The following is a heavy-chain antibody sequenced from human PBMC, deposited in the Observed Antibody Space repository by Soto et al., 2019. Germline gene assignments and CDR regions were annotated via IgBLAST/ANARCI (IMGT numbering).Heavy chain of an antibody. J-gene: IGHJ6*02. CDR1: GYTFSTYA. CDR3: ARGKGMEENYYYYGMDI. D-gene: IGHD1-1*01. V-gene: IGHV1-3*01. Sequence: ASVKVSCKASGYTFSTYAMHWVRQAPGQSLEWMGWINGGTGQTRYSQRFQDRVTITRDTSAKTTYMDLTSLRSEDTAVYYCARGKGMEENYYYYGMDIWGQGTTITVSS. CDR2: INGGTGQT.